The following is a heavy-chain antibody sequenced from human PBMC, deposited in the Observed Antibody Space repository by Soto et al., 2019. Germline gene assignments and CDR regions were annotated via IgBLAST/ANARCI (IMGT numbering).Heavy chain of an antibody. CDR3: ASLGAILTGYDSFDM. V-gene: IGHV5-51*01. CDR1: GYNFSKNW. D-gene: IGHD3-9*01. CDR2: IYPDDSDT. Sequence: GESLTISCKGSGYNFSKNWIGWVRQMPGKGLEWMGHIYPDDSDTRYSPSFEGQVTFSADKSISTAYLQWTTLRASDTATYYCASLGAILTGYDSFDMWGQGTMVTVSS. J-gene: IGHJ3*02.